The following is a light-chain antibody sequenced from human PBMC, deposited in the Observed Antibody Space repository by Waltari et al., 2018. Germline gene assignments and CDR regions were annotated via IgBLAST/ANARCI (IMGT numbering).Light chain of an antibody. Sequence: TITCRASQSVGIYLKWYQQKPGKAPKLLIYGASTLHSGVPSRFSGSGSGTDFTLTITSLQPEDSATYCCQQSSSTLTFGGGTSVEI. CDR2: GAS. CDR1: QSVGIY. CDR3: QQSSSTLT. V-gene: IGKV1-39*01. J-gene: IGKJ4*01.